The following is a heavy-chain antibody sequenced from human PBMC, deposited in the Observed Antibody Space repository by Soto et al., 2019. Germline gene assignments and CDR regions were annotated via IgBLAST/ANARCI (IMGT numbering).Heavy chain of an antibody. V-gene: IGHV2-5*02. CDR3: AHRVLRTVFGLVTTTAIYFDF. CDR2: IYWDDDK. D-gene: IGHD3-3*01. Sequence: QITLKESGPTVVNPTETLTLTCTFSGFSLTTSGVGVGWVRQSPGKAPEWLALIYWDDDKRYSTSLKSRLTITKDTSKNKVVLTMANVDPADTATYYCAHRVLRTVFGLVTTTAIYFDFWGQGTPVVVSS. J-gene: IGHJ4*02. CDR1: GFSLTTSGVG.